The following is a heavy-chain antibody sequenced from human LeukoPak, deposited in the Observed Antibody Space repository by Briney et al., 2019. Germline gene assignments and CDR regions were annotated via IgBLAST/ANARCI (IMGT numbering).Heavy chain of an antibody. CDR3: ARGTPLRFLEWYLDY. CDR1: GYTFTGYY. J-gene: IGHJ4*02. D-gene: IGHD3-3*01. V-gene: IGHV1-2*02. Sequence: ASVKVSCKASGYTFTGYYMHWVRQAPGQGLEWMGWINPNSGGTSYAQKFQGRVTMTRDTSISTAYMELSRLRSDDTAVYYCARGTPLRFLEWYLDYWGQGTLVTVSS. CDR2: INPNSGGT.